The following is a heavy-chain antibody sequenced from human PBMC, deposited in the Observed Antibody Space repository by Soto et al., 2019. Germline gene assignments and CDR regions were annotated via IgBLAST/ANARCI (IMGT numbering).Heavy chain of an antibody. J-gene: IGHJ5*02. V-gene: IGHV3-11*01. CDR2: ISSSGSTI. D-gene: IGHD2-21*02. Sequence: QVQLVESGGGLVKPGGSLRLSCAASGFTFTDYYMSWIRQAPGKGLEGGSYISSSGSTIYYADSVKGRFTISRDNAKNPLYLQMNSLGAENTAVYYCPRVLVFYGGFDPWGQGTRVTVSS. CDR3: PRVLVFYGGFDP. CDR1: GFTFTDYY.